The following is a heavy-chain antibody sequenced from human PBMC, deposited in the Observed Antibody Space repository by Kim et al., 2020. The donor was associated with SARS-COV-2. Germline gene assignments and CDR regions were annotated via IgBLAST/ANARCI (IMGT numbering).Heavy chain of an antibody. CDR3: ARHPAYYFCFTMYF. J-gene: IGHJ6*02. Sequence: SETLSLTCSVSGGSITTGGYYWAWIRQRPGKGLEWIGNIYYSGNTSYKPSLKRRVTISVDTSKNQFSLNLSSVTAADTAVYYCARHPAYYFCFTMYFWG. D-gene: IGHD3-22*01. CDR2: IYYSGNT. V-gene: IGHV4-31*03. CDR1: GGSITTGGYY.